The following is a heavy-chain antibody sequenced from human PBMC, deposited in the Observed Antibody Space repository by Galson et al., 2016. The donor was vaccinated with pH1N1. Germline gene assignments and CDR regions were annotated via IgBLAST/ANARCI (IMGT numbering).Heavy chain of an antibody. Sequence: PALVKPTQTLTLTCTFSGFSLTSSGMGVGWIRQPPGKALEWLALIYWGDDKRYSPSLKTRLTINKDTSKNQVVLMMTNMDPVDTATYYCAHREVMITNAFDFWGQGTMVTVSS. CDR2: IYWGDDK. V-gene: IGHV2-5*02. D-gene: IGHD3-16*01. J-gene: IGHJ3*01. CDR1: GFSLTSSGMG. CDR3: AHREVMITNAFDF.